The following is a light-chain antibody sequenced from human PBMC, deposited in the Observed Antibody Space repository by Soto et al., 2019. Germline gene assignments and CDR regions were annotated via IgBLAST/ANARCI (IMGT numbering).Light chain of an antibody. Sequence: DIGLTQSPATLSLSPGERATLSCRASQSVSSYLAWYQQKPGQAPRLLIYDASNRATGIPARFSGSGSGTDFTLTISSLEPEDFAVYYCQQRSSCPLTFGGGTKVEIK. CDR1: QSVSSY. J-gene: IGKJ4*01. V-gene: IGKV3-11*01. CDR3: QQRSSCPLT. CDR2: DAS.